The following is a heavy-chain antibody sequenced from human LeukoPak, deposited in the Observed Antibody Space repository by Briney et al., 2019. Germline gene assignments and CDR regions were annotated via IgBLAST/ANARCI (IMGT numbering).Heavy chain of an antibody. D-gene: IGHD2-2*01. CDR1: GYTFTGYY. J-gene: IGHJ4*02. CDR2: ISPHSGGT. CDR3: ARDVGEYCSSTNCYASHY. Sequence: GASVKVSCKASGYTFTGYYIHWVRQAPGQGLEWMGWISPHSGGTNYAQKFQGGVTMTRDTSITTAYMELSSLRSDDTAVYYCARDVGEYCSSTNCYASHYWGQGTLVTVSS. V-gene: IGHV1-2*02.